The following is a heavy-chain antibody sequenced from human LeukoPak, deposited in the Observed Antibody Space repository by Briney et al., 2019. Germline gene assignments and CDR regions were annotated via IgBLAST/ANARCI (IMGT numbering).Heavy chain of an antibody. CDR2: FEPEDGEP. CDR1: GNSLRDTS. D-gene: IGHD1-26*01. J-gene: IGHJ4*02. CDR3: ATADKWEPPDY. Sequence: ASVKVSCKVSGNSLRDTSIHWVRQAPGQWLEWMGGFEPEDGEPIFAQTFQGRLSMTEDTSTDTAHMELSSLTVEDTAVYYCATADKWEPPDYWGQGTLVTVSS. V-gene: IGHV1-24*01.